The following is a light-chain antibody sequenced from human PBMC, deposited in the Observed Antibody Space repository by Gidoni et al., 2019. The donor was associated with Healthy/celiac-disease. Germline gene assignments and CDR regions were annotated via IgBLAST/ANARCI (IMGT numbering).Light chain of an antibody. V-gene: IGKV1-39*01. Sequence: DIQMTQSPSSRSASVGDRVTITCRASQSISSYLNWYQQKPGKAPKLLIYAASSLQSGVPSRCSGSGSGTDFTLTISSLQPEDFATYYCQQSYSTPTFGQGTKLEIK. J-gene: IGKJ2*01. CDR3: QQSYSTPT. CDR2: AAS. CDR1: QSISSY.